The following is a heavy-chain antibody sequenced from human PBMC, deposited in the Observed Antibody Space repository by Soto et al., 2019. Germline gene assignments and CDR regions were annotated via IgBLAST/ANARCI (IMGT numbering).Heavy chain of an antibody. J-gene: IGHJ3*02. V-gene: IGHV3-49*04. D-gene: IGHD6-13*01. Sequence: GGSLRLSCTASGFTFGDYAMSWVRQAPGKGLEWVGFIRSKAYGGTTEYAASVKGRFTISRDDSKSIAYLQMNSLKTEDTAVYYCTRVTSSSWYAFDIWGQGTMVTVSS. CDR2: IRSKAYGGTT. CDR1: GFTFGDYA. CDR3: TRVTSSSWYAFDI.